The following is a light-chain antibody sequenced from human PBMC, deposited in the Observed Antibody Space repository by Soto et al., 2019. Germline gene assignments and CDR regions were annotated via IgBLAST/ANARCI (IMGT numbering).Light chain of an antibody. V-gene: IGKV3-11*01. Sequence: EIVLTQSPATLSLSPGERATLSCRASQSLSNFLAWYQQKPGQAPRLLIYDASNRATGIPVRFSGSGSGTDFTLTISSLEPEDFPVYNCQQRSNLFTFGHGTTLEIK. CDR2: DAS. CDR3: QQRSNLFT. J-gene: IGKJ3*01. CDR1: QSLSNF.